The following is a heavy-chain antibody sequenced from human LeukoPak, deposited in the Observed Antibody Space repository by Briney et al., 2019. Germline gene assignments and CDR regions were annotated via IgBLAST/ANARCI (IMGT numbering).Heavy chain of an antibody. J-gene: IGHJ4*02. CDR2: ISWNSGSI. D-gene: IGHD5-24*01. V-gene: IGHV3-9*03. CDR1: GFTFDDYA. CDR3: AKGRNGYNFYAFVY. Sequence: GRSLRLSCAASGFTFDDYAMHWVRQAPGKGLEWVSGISWNSGSIGYADSVKGRFTISRDNAKNSLYLQMNSLRAEDMALYYCAKGRNGYNFYAFVYWGQGTLVTVSS.